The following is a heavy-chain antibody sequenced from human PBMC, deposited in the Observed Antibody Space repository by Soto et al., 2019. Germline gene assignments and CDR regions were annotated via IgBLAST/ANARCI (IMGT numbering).Heavy chain of an antibody. CDR3: ARIARITMIGVYSWFDP. CDR1: GYTFTSYA. Sequence: GASVKVSCKASGYTFTSYAMHWVRRAPGQRLEWMGWINAGNGNTKYSQKFQGRATITRDTSASTAYMELSSLRSEDTAVYYCARIARITMIGVYSWFDPWGQGTLVTVS. CDR2: INAGNGNT. V-gene: IGHV1-3*01. J-gene: IGHJ5*02. D-gene: IGHD3-22*01.